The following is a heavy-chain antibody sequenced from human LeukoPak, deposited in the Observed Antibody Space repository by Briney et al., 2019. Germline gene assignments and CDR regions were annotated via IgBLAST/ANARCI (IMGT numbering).Heavy chain of an antibody. V-gene: IGHV3-33*01. D-gene: IGHD5-24*01. Sequence: GGSLRLSCAASGFTFSSYGMHWVRQAPGKGLEWVAVIWYDGSNKYYADSVKGRFTISRDNSKNTLYLQMNSLRAEDTAVYYCARDRSRDGSSDAFDIWGQGTMVTVSS. J-gene: IGHJ3*02. CDR3: ARDRSRDGSSDAFDI. CDR1: GFTFSSYG. CDR2: IWYDGSNK.